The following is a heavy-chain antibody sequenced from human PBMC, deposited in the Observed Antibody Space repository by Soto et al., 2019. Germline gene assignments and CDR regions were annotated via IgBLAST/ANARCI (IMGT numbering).Heavy chain of an antibody. CDR1: GGYGNGRSYS. J-gene: IGHJ3*02. CDR2: FYNNENP. D-gene: IGHD3-9*01. V-gene: IGHV4-39*01. CDR3: ARQIRNYDILTGYSPGVFDM. Sequence: SQTMPLTCSVSGGYGNGRSYSWGCIRQPPGKGLEWIGTFYNNENPNYNPSLKSRVTISVDTSRNQFSLKLNSVTAADTAVFYCARQIRNYDILTGYSPGVFDMWGQGTTVTVSS.